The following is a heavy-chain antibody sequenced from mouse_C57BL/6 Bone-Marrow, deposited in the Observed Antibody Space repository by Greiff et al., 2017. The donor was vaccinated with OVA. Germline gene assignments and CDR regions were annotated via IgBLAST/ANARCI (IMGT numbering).Heavy chain of an antibody. CDR1: GFTFSSYG. J-gene: IGHJ1*03. CDR2: ISNGGSYT. D-gene: IGHD1-1*01. CDR3: ARHYYCSSYWYYGV. Sequence: EVMLVESGGGLVKPGGSLKLSCAASGFTFSSYGMSWVRQTPDKRLEWVATISNGGSYTSSPDSVKGRFTITRDNAKNTLYLELSSLETEATAMYYCARHYYCSSYWYYGVWGTGATVSVA. V-gene: IGHV5-6*03.